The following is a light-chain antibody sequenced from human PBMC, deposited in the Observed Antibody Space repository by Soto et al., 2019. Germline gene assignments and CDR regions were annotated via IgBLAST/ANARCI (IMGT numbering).Light chain of an antibody. V-gene: IGLV2-14*01. CDR3: SSYTTSSHYV. CDR1: SSDVGGFNY. J-gene: IGLJ1*01. Sequence: QSALTQPASVSGSPGQSITISCTGTSSDVGGFNYVSWYQQHPGKAPKLLIFDVYSRPSGISNRFSGSKSGNTASLTISGLQAQDEAHYYCSSYTTSSHYVLGDGTKVT. CDR2: DVY.